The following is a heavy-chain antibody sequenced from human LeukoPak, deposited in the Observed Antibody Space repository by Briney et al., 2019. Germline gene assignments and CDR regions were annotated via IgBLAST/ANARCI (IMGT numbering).Heavy chain of an antibody. J-gene: IGHJ5*02. D-gene: IGHD6-13*01. CDR1: GFTFSSYT. V-gene: IGHV3-30-3*01. Sequence: GVSLRLSCAASGFTFSSYTMHWVRQAPGKGLEWVAVISYDGSNKYNADSVKGRFTISRDNSKNTLYLQMDSLRAEDTAVYYCARQPRQQLVWNWFDPWGQGTLVTVSS. CDR2: ISYDGSNK. CDR3: ARQPRQQLVWNWFDP.